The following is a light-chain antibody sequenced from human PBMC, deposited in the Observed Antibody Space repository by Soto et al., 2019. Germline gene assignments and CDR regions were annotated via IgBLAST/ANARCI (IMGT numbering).Light chain of an antibody. V-gene: IGKV1-5*03. J-gene: IGKJ5*01. Sequence: DIQMTQSPSTLSASVGDRETFTCRAIQNINNWLVWYQQKPGQAPKLLVYKASSLESGVPSSFSGTGSGTEFTLTISSVQPDDFATYFCQQYSSSPITFGQGTRLEIK. CDR3: QQYSSSPIT. CDR1: QNINNW. CDR2: KAS.